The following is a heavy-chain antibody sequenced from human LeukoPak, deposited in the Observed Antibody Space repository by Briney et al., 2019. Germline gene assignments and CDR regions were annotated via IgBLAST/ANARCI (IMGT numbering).Heavy chain of an antibody. D-gene: IGHD6-13*01. J-gene: IGHJ4*02. CDR1: GFTFSRYW. Sequence: GASLRLSCAASGFTFSRYWMTWVRQAPGKGLECVTNINQDGSVKYYVDSVKGPFNIFRENGKKLVYLQMDSLRAEEKAVYSCARIGYRSSSLDYWGQGTLVTVSS. V-gene: IGHV3-7*01. CDR3: ARIGYRSSSLDY. CDR2: INQDGSVK.